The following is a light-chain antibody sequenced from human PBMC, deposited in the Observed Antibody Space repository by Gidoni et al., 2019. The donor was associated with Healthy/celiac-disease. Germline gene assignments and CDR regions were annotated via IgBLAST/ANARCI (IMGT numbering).Light chain of an antibody. CDR2: DAS. CDR3: QQRSNWPLLT. Sequence: EIVLTQSPATLSSSPGESATLSCRASQSVSSYLAWYQQKPGQAPRLLIYDASNRATGIPARFSGSGSGTDFTLTISSLEPEDFAVYYCQQRSNWPLLTFXGXTKVXIK. V-gene: IGKV3-11*01. CDR1: QSVSSY. J-gene: IGKJ4*01.